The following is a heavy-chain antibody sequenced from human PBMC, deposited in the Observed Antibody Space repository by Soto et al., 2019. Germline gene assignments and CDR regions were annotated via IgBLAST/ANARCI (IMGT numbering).Heavy chain of an antibody. V-gene: IGHV3-21*01. CDR1: GFAFMSYT. CDR3: ARDRYASYDSGTGHPNDY. D-gene: IGHD3-3*01. CDR2: MTSSGAYI. J-gene: IGHJ4*02. Sequence: GGSLRLSCAASGFAFMSYTMNWVRQAPGKGPEWVSSMTSSGAYIYYADSVRGRFTISRDNAKNSLYLQLNSLSAEDTAVYYCARDRYASYDSGTGHPNDYWGRGTLVTVSS.